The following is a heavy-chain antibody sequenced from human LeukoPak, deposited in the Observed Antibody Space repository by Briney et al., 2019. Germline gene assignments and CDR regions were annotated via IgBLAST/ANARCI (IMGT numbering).Heavy chain of an antibody. V-gene: IGHV4-59*12. CDR2: IYYSGST. CDR3: ARSMYWIAVAGTQMNDAFDI. CDR1: GGSISSYY. D-gene: IGHD6-19*01. Sequence: PSETLSLTCTVSGGSISSYYWSWIRQPPGKGLEWIGYIYYSGSTNYNPSLKSRVTISVDTSKNQFSLKLSSVTAADTAVYYCARSMYWIAVAGTQMNDAFDIWGQGTMVTVSS. J-gene: IGHJ3*02.